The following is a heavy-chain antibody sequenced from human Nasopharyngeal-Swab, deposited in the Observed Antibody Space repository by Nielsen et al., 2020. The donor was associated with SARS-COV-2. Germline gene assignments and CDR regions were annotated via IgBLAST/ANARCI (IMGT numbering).Heavy chain of an antibody. J-gene: IGHJ4*01. CDR1: GFIVSSNY. D-gene: IGHD1-26*01. CDR2: VYPGGST. V-gene: IGHV3-53*01. CDR3: AREVGGYIDY. Sequence: GGSLRPSCAASGFIVSSNYMNWVRQAPGKGLEWVSTVYPGGSTYYADSVEGRFILSRDNSNLYLQMNNLRADDTAVYYCAREVGGYIDYWGQGTLVTVSS.